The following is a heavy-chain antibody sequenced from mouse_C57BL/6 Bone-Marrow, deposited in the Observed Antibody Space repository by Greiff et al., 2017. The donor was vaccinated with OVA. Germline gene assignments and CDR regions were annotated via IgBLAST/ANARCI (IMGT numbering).Heavy chain of an antibody. J-gene: IGHJ3*01. V-gene: IGHV1-69*01. D-gene: IGHD2-3*01. CDR1: GYTFTSYW. Sequence: VQLQQPGAELVMPGASVKLSCKASGYTFTSYWMHWVKHRPGQGLEWIGELDPSDSDTNYKQKLKGKSTLTVDKSSSTAYMQLSSLTSEDSAVYYCARDGYYPAWFAYWGQGTLVTVSA. CDR3: ARDGYYPAWFAY. CDR2: LDPSDSDT.